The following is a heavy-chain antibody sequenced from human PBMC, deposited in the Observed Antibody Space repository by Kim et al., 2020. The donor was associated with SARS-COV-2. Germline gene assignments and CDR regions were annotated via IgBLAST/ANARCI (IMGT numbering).Heavy chain of an antibody. J-gene: IGHJ3*02. V-gene: IGHV7-4-1*02. D-gene: IGHD3-3*01. CDR1: GYTFTSYA. CDR3: ARDPSITIFGVVITYDAFDI. Sequence: ASVKVSCKASGYTFTSYAMNWVRQAPGQGLEWMGWINTNTGNPTYAQGFTGRFVFSLDTSVSTAYLQISSLKAEDTAVYYCARDPSITIFGVVITYDAFDIGAQRTMLTVHS. CDR2: INTNTGNP.